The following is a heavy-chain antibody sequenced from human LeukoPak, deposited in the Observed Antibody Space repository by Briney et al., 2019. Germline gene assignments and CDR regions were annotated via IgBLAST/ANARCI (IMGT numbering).Heavy chain of an antibody. V-gene: IGHV3-53*01. CDR2: IYSGGST. Sequence: GRSLRLSCAASGFTVSSNYMSWVRQAPGKGLEWVSVIYSGGSTYYADSVKGRFTISRDNSKNTLYLQMNSLRAEDTAVYYCATRYDYVWGSYPDEGYYFDYWGQGTLVTVSS. CDR3: ATRYDYVWGSYPDEGYYFDY. J-gene: IGHJ4*02. D-gene: IGHD3-16*02. CDR1: GFTVSSNY.